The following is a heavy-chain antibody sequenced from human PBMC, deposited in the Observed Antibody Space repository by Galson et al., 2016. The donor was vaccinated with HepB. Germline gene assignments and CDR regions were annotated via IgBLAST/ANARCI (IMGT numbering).Heavy chain of an antibody. CDR3: ARDLGLGVVSTATYFYGLSV. CDR1: TLSSNA. V-gene: IGHV3-30*04. Sequence: SLRLSCAAPTLSSNALHWVRQVPGKGLEWVAFISYDGKNTEYADSVKGRFTISRDNSRNIVYLQMSSLSVEDTALYFCARDLGLGVVSTATYFYGLSVWGRGTTVTVSS. D-gene: IGHD3/OR15-3a*01. J-gene: IGHJ6*02. CDR2: ISYDGKNT.